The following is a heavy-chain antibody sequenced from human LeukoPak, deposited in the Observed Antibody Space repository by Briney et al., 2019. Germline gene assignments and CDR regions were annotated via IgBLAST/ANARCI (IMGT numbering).Heavy chain of an antibody. D-gene: IGHD6-13*01. CDR3: ARDHYDSSSWYYFDY. V-gene: IGHV4-59*01. CDR2: IYYSGST. J-gene: IGHJ4*02. CDR1: GGSISSYY. Sequence: PSETLSLTCTVSGGSISSYYWSWIRQPPGKGLEWIGYIYYSGSTSYNPSLKSRVTISVDTSKNQFSLKLSSVTAADTAVYYCARDHYDSSSWYYFDYWGQGTLVTVSS.